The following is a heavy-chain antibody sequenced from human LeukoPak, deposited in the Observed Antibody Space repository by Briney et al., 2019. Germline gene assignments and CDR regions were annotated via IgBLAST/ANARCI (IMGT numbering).Heavy chain of an antibody. CDR3: ESQRIGATDY. J-gene: IGHJ4*02. CDR2: ISGKSDYI. CDR1: GFDFSTYS. D-gene: IGHD3-3*01. V-gene: IGHV3-21*01. Sequence: GGSLRLSCAASGFDFSTYSMNWVRQAPGKGLEWVSSISGKSDYIYYVDSVKGRFTVSRDNAKNSLFLQMNSLRAVDTAVYYCESQRIGATDYWGQGTLVTVSS.